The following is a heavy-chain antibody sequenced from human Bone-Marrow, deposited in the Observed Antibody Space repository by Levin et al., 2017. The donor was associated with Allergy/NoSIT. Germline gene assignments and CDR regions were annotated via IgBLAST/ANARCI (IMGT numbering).Heavy chain of an antibody. J-gene: IGHJ4*02. CDR3: AKDAARIMDQGVLSHSYFDS. V-gene: IGHV3-23*01. Sequence: GESLKISCAASRFTFSDYSMNWVRQAPGKGLEWVSGVSASGEGTNYADSVKGRFTISRDNSKNRLYLQMNSLRAEDTAVYYCAKDAARIMDQGVLSHSYFDSWGQGTLVAVSS. CDR2: VSASGEGT. CDR1: RFTFSDYS. D-gene: IGHD3-10*01.